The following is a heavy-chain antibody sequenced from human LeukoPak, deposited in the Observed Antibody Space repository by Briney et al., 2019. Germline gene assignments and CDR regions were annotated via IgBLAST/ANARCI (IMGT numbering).Heavy chain of an antibody. D-gene: IGHD2-15*01. CDR1: GGSVSGYY. J-gene: IGHJ4*02. CDR3: ARIHRYCSGGACYVLDN. V-gene: IGHV4-59*02. Sequence: SSETLSLTCVVSGGSVSGYYWGWIRQPPGRGLEWIGYVYYSGSTNYNPSFKSRITISVDTSRNQFSLQLSSVTAADTAVYYCARIHRYCSGGACYVLDNWGQGTLVAVSS. CDR2: VYYSGST.